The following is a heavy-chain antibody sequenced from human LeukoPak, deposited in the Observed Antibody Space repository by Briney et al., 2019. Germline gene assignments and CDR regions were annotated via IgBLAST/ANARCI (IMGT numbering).Heavy chain of an antibody. CDR2: ISSSSSYI. Sequence: GGSLRLSCAASGFTFSSYSMNWVRQAPGKGLEWVSSISSSSSYIYYADSVKGRFTISRDTTKNSLYLQMTGLRAEDTAVYYCARAPRELFDYWGQGTLVTVSS. J-gene: IGHJ4*02. CDR1: GFTFSSYS. D-gene: IGHD3-10*01. CDR3: ARAPRELFDY. V-gene: IGHV3-21*01.